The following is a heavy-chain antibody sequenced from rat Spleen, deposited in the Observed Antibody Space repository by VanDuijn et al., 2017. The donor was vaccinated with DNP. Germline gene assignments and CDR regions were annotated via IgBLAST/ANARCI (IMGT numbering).Heavy chain of an antibody. CDR1: GYSITSSYR. Sequence: EVQLQESGPGLVKTSQSLSLTCSVTGYSITSSYRWNWIRKFPGNKLEWMGSVNSAGTTNYNPSLKSRISIIRDTSKNQLFLQVNSVTTEDTATYYCARWPGYNPPYAMDAWGQGTSVTVSS. D-gene: IGHD1-4*01. CDR2: VNSAGTT. J-gene: IGHJ4*01. CDR3: ARWPGYNPPYAMDA. V-gene: IGHV3-3*01.